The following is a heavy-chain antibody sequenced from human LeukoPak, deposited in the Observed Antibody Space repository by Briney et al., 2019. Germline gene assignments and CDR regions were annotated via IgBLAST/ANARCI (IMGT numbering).Heavy chain of an antibody. V-gene: IGHV3-7*01. CDR2: INLDGSEI. Sequence: GGSLRLSCEASGFVFGHSWMSWVRQAPGKGLEWVANINLDGSEINYLDSLTGRLTISRDNAKDSLYLQMNGLRAEDTAVYYCARDGEIPVVVPAELIGYMDVWGKGTTVTVSS. CDR1: GFVFGHSW. J-gene: IGHJ6*03. D-gene: IGHD3-22*01. CDR3: ARDGEIPVVVPAELIGYMDV.